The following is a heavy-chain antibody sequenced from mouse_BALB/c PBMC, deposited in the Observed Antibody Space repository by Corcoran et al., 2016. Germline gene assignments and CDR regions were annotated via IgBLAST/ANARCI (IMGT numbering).Heavy chain of an antibody. J-gene: IGHJ4*01. D-gene: IGHD2-4*01. Sequence: QIQLVQSGPERKKPGETVKISCKASGYTFTNYGMNWVKQAPGKGLKWMGWINTYTGEPTYADDFKGRFAFSLETSASTAYLQINNLKNEDTATYFCARRITTPYYAMDYWGQGTSVTVSS. V-gene: IGHV9-3-1*01. CDR1: GYTFTNYG. CDR2: INTYTGEP. CDR3: ARRITTPYYAMDY.